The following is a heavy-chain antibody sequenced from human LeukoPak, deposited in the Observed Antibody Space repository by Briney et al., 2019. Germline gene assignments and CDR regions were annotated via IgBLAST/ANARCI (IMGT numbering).Heavy chain of an antibody. V-gene: IGHV3-7*01. CDR3: ATYENWVAGDV. CDR1: GFNFKDHS. D-gene: IGHD7-27*01. CDR2: INKEGNEE. J-gene: IGHJ6*02. Sequence: PGGSLRLSCAASGFNFKDHSMSWVRQAPGKGPEWVANINKEGNEEHVVDSVQGRFTVSRDNAKNSLFLQMNSLRVEDTAVYYRATYENWVAGDVWGQGTTVSVSS.